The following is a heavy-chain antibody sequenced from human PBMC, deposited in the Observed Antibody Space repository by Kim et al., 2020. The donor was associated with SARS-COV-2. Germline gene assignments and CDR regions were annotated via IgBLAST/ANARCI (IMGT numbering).Heavy chain of an antibody. CDR3: ARIYSGYETPYYYYGMDV. CDR2: IYTSGST. J-gene: IGHJ6*02. V-gene: IGHV4-4*07. CDR1: GGSISSYY. D-gene: IGHD5-12*01. Sequence: SETLSLTCTVSGGSISSYYWSWIRQPAGKGLEWIGRIYTSGSTNYNPSLKSRVTMSVDTSKNQFSLKLSSVTAADTAVYYCARIYSGYETPYYYYGMDVWGQGTTVTVSS.